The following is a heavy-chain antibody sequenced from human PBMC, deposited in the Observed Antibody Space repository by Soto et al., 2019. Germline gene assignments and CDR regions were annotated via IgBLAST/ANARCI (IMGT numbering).Heavy chain of an antibody. CDR2: ISAYNGNT. J-gene: IGHJ6*02. V-gene: IGHV1-18*01. CDR1: GYTFTSYG. Sequence: QVQLVQSGAEVKKPGASVKVSCKASGYTFTSYGISWVRQAPGQGLEWMGWISAYNGNTNYAQKLQXRXTXTSXTSTSTAYMELRSLRSDDTAVYYCARDRGAYGMDVWGQGTTVTVSS. CDR3: ARDRGAYGMDV.